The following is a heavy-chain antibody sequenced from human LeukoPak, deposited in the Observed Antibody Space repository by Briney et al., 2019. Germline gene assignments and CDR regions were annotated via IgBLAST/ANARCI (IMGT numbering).Heavy chain of an antibody. CDR3: ARSYYYDSSGYPGALGY. CDR2: INHSGST. V-gene: IGHV4-34*01. Sequence: SETLSLTCAVYGGSFSGYYWSWIRQPPGKGLEWIGEINHSGSTNYNPSLKSRVTISVDTSKNQFSLKLSSVTAADTAAYYCARSYYYDSSGYPGALGYWGQGTLVTVSS. D-gene: IGHD3-22*01. CDR1: GGSFSGYY. J-gene: IGHJ4*02.